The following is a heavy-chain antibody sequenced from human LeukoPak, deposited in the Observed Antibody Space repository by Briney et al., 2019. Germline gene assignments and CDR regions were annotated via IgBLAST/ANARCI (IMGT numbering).Heavy chain of an antibody. CDR1: GGSISSYY. Sequence: SETLSLTCTVSGGSISSYYWSWIRQPPGKGLEWIGYIYYSGSTNYNPSLKSRVTISVDTSKNQFSLKLSSVTAADTAVYYCARMMITFGGVTRKLYYFDYWGQGTLVTVSS. J-gene: IGHJ4*02. CDR2: IYYSGST. D-gene: IGHD3-16*01. V-gene: IGHV4-59*08. CDR3: ARMMITFGGVTRKLYYFDY.